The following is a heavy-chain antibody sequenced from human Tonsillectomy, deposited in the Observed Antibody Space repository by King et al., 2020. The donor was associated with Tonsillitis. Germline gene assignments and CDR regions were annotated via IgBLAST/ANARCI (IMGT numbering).Heavy chain of an antibody. J-gene: IGHJ6*02. CDR1: GFTFRSYA. CDR2: ISTTSSTI. CDR3: ARDGTPDFYYGMDV. Sequence: DVQLVESGGGLVQPGGSLRLSCAASGFTFRSYALNWVRQAPGKGLEWVSYISTTSSTIYYADSVKCRFTISRDNSKNSLYLQMNSLRAEDTAVYYCARDGTPDFYYGMDVWGQGTTVTVSS. D-gene: IGHD1-26*01. V-gene: IGHV3-48*01.